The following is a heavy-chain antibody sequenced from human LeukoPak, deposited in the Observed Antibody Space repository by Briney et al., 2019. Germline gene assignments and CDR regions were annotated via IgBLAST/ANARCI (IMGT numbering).Heavy chain of an antibody. V-gene: IGHV4-39*07. J-gene: IGHJ4*02. Sequence: SETLSLTCTVSGGSISSSSYYWGWIRQPPGKGLEWIGSIYYSGSTYYNPSLKSRVTISVDTSKNQFSLKLSSVTAADTAVYYCARGGKYQLPGPSRYWGQGTLVTVSS. CDR1: GGSISSSSYY. CDR2: IYYSGST. CDR3: ARGGKYQLPGPSRY. D-gene: IGHD2-2*01.